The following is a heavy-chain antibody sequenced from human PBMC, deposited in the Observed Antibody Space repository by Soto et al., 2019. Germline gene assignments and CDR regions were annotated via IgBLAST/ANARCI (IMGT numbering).Heavy chain of an antibody. CDR2: ISAYNGNT. CDR3: ATFYEGDCTTTTCYGDFDY. V-gene: IGHV1-18*01. Sequence: ASVKVSCKASGYTFTSYGISWVRQAPGQGLEWMGWISAYNGNTNYAQKLQGRVTMTADKSANTAYMEVSGLRSEDTAMYYCATFYEGDCTTTTCYGDFDYWGQGTLVTVSS. J-gene: IGHJ4*02. CDR1: GYTFTSYG. D-gene: IGHD2-2*01.